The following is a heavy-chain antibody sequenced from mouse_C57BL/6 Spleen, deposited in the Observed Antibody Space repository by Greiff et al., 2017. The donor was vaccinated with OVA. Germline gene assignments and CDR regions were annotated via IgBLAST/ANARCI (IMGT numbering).Heavy chain of an antibody. CDR3: ARKGVTTEAWFAY. Sequence: QVQLQQSGAELVKPGASVKLSCKASGYTFTSYWMHWVKQRPGQGLEWIGMIHPNSGSTNYNEKFKSKATLTVDKSSSTAYMQLSSLTSEDSAVYYCARKGVTTEAWFAYWGQGTLVTVSA. J-gene: IGHJ3*01. D-gene: IGHD2-2*01. V-gene: IGHV1-64*01. CDR1: GYTFTSYW. CDR2: IHPNSGST.